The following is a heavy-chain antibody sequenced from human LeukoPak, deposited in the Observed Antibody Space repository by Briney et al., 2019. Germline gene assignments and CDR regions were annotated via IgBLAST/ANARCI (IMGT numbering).Heavy chain of an antibody. V-gene: IGHV4-61*08. CDR3: ARALVYSSGMRKAFDI. Sequence: SQTLSLTCAVSGGSISSGGYSWSWIRQPPGKGLEWIGYIYYSGSTNYNPSLKSRVTISVDTSKNQFSLKLSSVTAADTAVYYCARALVYSSGMRKAFDIWGQGTMVTVSS. CDR2: IYYSGST. J-gene: IGHJ3*02. D-gene: IGHD6-19*01. CDR1: GGSISSGGYS.